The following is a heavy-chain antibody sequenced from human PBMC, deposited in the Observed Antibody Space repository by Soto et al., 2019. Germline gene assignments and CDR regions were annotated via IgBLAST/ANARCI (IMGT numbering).Heavy chain of an antibody. CDR2: INPSSGST. D-gene: IGHD2-2*01. J-gene: IGHJ4*02. V-gene: IGHV1-46*03. Sequence: GASVKVSCKASGYTFTSYYMHWVRQAPGQGLEWMGIINPSSGSTSYAQKFQGRVTMTRDTSTSTVYMELSSLRSEDTAVYYCARVGPAALYYFDYWGQGTLVTVST. CDR3: ARVGPAALYYFDY. CDR1: GYTFTSYY.